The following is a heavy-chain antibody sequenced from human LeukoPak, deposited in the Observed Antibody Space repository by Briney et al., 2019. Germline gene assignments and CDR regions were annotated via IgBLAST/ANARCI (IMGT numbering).Heavy chain of an antibody. J-gene: IGHJ4*02. CDR2: IYSGGST. Sequence: GGSLRLSCAASGFTVSSNYMSWVRQAPGKGLEWVSVIYSGGSTYYADSVKGRFTISRDNSKNTLYLQMNSLRAEDTAVYYCARGLGGTAFYYLGQGTLGTVSS. D-gene: IGHD1/OR15-1a*01. V-gene: IGHV3-66*02. CDR1: GFTVSSNY. CDR3: ARGLGGTAFYY.